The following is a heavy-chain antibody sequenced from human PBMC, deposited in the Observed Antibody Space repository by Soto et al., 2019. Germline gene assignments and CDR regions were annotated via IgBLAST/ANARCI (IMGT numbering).Heavy chain of an antibody. V-gene: IGHV1-8*01. CDR1: GYTFTSHD. J-gene: IGHJ4*02. Sequence: QVQLVQSGTEVKKPGASVKVSCKASGYTFTSHDINWVRQATGQGLEWMGWMNPNSGNTGYTQKFQGRVTMTRNTSISTAYMELSSLRSEDTAVYYCARWDYGVYARFDYWGQGTLVTVSS. CDR2: MNPNSGNT. CDR3: ARWDYGVYARFDY. D-gene: IGHD4-17*01.